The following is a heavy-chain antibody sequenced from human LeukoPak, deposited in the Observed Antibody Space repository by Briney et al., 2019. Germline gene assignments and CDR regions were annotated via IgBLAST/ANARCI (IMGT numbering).Heavy chain of an antibody. J-gene: IGHJ6*03. V-gene: IGHV3-7*01. CDR1: GFSFNSNW. Sequence: GGSLRLSCAASGFSFNSNWMSWVRQAPGEGLEWVANINQDGRRTYYVDSVKDRFSISRDNAKNSLYLQVNSLRAEDTAVYYCARDVDYIDVWGKGTTVTVSS. D-gene: IGHD2-21*01. CDR2: INQDGRRT. CDR3: ARDVDYIDV.